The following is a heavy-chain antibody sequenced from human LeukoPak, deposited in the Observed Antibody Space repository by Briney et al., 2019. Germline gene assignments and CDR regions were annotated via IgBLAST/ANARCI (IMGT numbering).Heavy chain of an antibody. CDR1: GGSFTDYF. CDR3: ARGRIAKIVVVHSFSYGMDV. D-gene: IGHD3-22*01. J-gene: IGHJ6*02. Sequence: SETLSLTCTVFGGSFTDYFWTWIRHSPGKGLEWIGEINDYTGDANYNPSLNSRVSISLEKSKNQFSLELRSVTAADTAVYYCARGRIAKIVVVHSFSYGMDVWGQGTTVTVSS. CDR2: INDYTGDA. V-gene: IGHV4-34*01.